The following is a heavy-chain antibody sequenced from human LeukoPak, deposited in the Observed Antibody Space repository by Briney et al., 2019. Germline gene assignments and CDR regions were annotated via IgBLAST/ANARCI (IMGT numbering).Heavy chain of an antibody. CDR3: VRDVGAARGEVYFDY. CDR2: ITGSGPYI. D-gene: IGHD6-6*01. V-gene: IGHV3-21*01. CDR1: GFTFSSYS. Sequence: GGSLRRSCAASGFTFSSYSLNWVRQAPGKGLEWVSSITGSGPYILYADSVKRRFTISRDNAKNSLYLQMDSLRAEDTAIYYCVRDVGAARGEVYFDYWGQGTLVTVSS. J-gene: IGHJ4*02.